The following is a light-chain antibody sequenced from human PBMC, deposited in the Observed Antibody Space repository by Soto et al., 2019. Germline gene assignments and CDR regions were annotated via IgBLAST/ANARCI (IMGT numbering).Light chain of an antibody. CDR1: QSVSYN. J-gene: IGKJ4*01. CDR2: GAF. CDR3: QEYKNWSPLT. Sequence: EIVMTQSPATLSVSPGETATLSCRASQSVSYNLAWYQQKPGQGPRLLIYGAFSRATGIPARFSGSGSGTELTLTISRLESEDFAVYYCQEYKNWSPLTFGGGTKVEIK. V-gene: IGKV3-15*01.